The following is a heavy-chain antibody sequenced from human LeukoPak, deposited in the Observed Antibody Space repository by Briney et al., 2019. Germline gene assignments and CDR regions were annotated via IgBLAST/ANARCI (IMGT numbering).Heavy chain of an antibody. V-gene: IGHV4-59*01. J-gene: IGHJ4*02. CDR1: GGSISSYY. D-gene: IGHD5-24*01. CDR2: IYYSGST. Sequence: PSETLSLTCTVSGGSISSYYWSWIRQPPGKRLEWIGYIYYSGSTNCNPSLKSRVTISVDTSKNQFSLKLSSVTAADTAVYYCAREREGDFDYWGQGTLVTVSS. CDR3: AREREGDFDY.